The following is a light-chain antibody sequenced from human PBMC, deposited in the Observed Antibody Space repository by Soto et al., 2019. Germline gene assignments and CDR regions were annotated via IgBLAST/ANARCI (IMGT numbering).Light chain of an antibody. V-gene: IGLV2-23*02. J-gene: IGLJ2*01. CDR2: EVN. CDR1: SSDVGGYNL. Sequence: QSALTQPASVSGSPGQSITISCTGTSSDVGGYNLVSWYQQHPGKAPKFMIYEVNKRPSGVSNRFSGSKSGNTASLTISGLQAEDEADYYCCSYAGSSTYVIFGGGTKLTVL. CDR3: CSYAGSSTYVI.